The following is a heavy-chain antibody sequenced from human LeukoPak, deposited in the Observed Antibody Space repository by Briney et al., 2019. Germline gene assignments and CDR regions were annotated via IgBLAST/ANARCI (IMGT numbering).Heavy chain of an antibody. V-gene: IGHV1-18*01. CDR1: GHTFTSYG. CDR2: ISAYNRNT. CDR3: ARGQGWFDP. J-gene: IGHJ5*02. Sequence: ASVKVSCKASGHTFTSYGISWVRQAPGQGREWMGCISAYNRNTNYAQQLPGTVTMTTDTSTSTAYMELTSLRSDDTAVYYCARGQGWFDPWGQGTLVTVSS.